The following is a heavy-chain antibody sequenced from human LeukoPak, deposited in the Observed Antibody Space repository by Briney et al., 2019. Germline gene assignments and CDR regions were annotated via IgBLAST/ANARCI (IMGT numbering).Heavy chain of an antibody. Sequence: GGSLRPSCAASGFSFGSYWMSWVRQAPGKGLEWVANIKPDGSKKYYVDSVKGRFTISRDNTEKSLYLQMNSLGAEDTTVYYCAKGHSDYGTGFDLWGRGTLVTVSS. D-gene: IGHD4-17*01. CDR1: GFSFGSYW. J-gene: IGHJ4*02. V-gene: IGHV3-7*05. CDR3: AKGHSDYGTGFDL. CDR2: IKPDGSKK.